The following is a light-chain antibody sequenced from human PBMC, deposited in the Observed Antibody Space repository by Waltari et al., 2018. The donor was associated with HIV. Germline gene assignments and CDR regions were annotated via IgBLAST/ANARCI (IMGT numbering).Light chain of an antibody. CDR3: SSYTSSSTLVV. Sequence: QSALTQPASVSGSPGQSITISCTGTSSDVGGYNYVSWYQPHPGKAPKLMIYEVSNRPSGVSNLCSGSKSGNTASLTISGLQAEDEADYYCSSYTSSSTLVVFGGGTKLTVL. J-gene: IGLJ2*01. CDR2: EVS. V-gene: IGLV2-14*01. CDR1: SSDVGGYNY.